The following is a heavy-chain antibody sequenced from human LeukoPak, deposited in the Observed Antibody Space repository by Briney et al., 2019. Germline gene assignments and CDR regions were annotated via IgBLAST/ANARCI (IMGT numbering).Heavy chain of an antibody. J-gene: IGHJ3*02. CDR2: TWYDGSNK. D-gene: IGHD6-19*01. CDR1: GFTFSSYG. V-gene: IGHV3-33*06. Sequence: GRSLRLSCAASGFTFSSYGMHWVRQAPGKGLEWVAVTWYDGSNKYYADSVKGRFTISRDNSKNTLYLQMNSLRAEDTAVYYCAKDKGAHDSSGWYWGAFDIWGQGTMVTVSS. CDR3: AKDKGAHDSSGWYWGAFDI.